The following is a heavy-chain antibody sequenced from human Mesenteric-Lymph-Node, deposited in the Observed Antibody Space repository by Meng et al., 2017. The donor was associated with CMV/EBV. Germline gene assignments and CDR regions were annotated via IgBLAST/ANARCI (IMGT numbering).Heavy chain of an antibody. CDR2: ISGSGGST. Sequence: GESLKISCAASGFTFSSYVMSWVRQAPGKGLEWVSAISGSGGSTYYADSVKGRFTISRDNSKNTLYLQMNSLRAEDTAVYYCARATDYSSSWYTLDYWGQGTLVTVSS. D-gene: IGHD6-13*01. V-gene: IGHV3-23*01. CDR3: ARATDYSSSWYTLDY. CDR1: GFTFSSYV. J-gene: IGHJ4*02.